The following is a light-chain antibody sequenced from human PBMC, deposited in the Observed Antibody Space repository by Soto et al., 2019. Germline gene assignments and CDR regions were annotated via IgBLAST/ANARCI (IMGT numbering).Light chain of an antibody. CDR3: QQRSNWPIT. CDR1: QSVSIH. CDR2: DTS. Sequence: VMTQSPGTLSVSLGERATLSCRASQSVSIHLAWYQQKPGQAPRLLIYDTSTRATGIPARFSGSGSGTDFTLTISSLEPEDFAVYYCQQRSNWPITFGQGTRLEIK. J-gene: IGKJ5*01. V-gene: IGKV3-11*01.